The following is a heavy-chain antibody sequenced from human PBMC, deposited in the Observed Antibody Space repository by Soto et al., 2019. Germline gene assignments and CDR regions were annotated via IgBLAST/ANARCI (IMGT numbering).Heavy chain of an antibody. CDR3: ARGNHGPDY. D-gene: IGHD2-8*01. CDR1: GFTFRTYW. CDR2: INDDGSTT. J-gene: IGHJ4*02. V-gene: IGHV3-74*03. Sequence: SLRVSCAASGFTFRTYWMYWVRQPPGKGLVWVSRINDDGSTTTYADSVKGRFTISRDNAKNTLFMQMDSLRAEDMGVYYCARGNHGPDYWGQGTLVPVSS.